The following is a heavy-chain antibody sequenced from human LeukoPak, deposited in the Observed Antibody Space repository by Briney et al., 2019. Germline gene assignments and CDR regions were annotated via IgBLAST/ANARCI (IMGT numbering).Heavy chain of an antibody. CDR3: ASLIGPFDY. CDR2: INSDGSST. D-gene: IGHD3-16*01. J-gene: IGHJ4*02. V-gene: IGHV3-74*01. Sequence: GGSLRLSCAASGFTFSSYAMSWVRQAPGKGLAWVSRINSDGSSTSYADSVKGRFTISRDNAKNTLYLQMNSLRAEDTAVYYCASLIGPFDYWGQGTLVTVSS. CDR1: GFTFSSYA.